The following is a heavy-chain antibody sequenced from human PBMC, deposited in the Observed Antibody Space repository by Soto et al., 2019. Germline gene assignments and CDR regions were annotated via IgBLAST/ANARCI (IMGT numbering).Heavy chain of an antibody. Sequence: GGSLRLSCAASGFTFSIYSMHWVRQSPGKGLEWVAVISYDGSNKYYADSVKGRFTISRDNSKNTLYLQMNSLRAEDTAVYYCARDQALMIVVVITSAFDIWGQGAMVTVSS. CDR3: ARDQALMIVVVITSAFDI. CDR2: ISYDGSNK. V-gene: IGHV3-30-3*01. J-gene: IGHJ3*02. CDR1: GFTFSIYS. D-gene: IGHD3-22*01.